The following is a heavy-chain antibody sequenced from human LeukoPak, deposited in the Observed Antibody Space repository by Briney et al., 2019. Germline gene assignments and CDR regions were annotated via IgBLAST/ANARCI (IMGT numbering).Heavy chain of an antibody. Sequence: SVKVSCKASGGTFSSYAISWVRQAPGQGLEWMGGIIPIFGTANYAQKFQGRVTITTDESTSTAYMELSSLRSEDTAVYYCARGYCSSTSCYIEWFDPWGQGTLVTVSS. CDR3: ARGYCSSTSCYIEWFDP. V-gene: IGHV1-69*05. D-gene: IGHD2-2*02. J-gene: IGHJ5*02. CDR2: IIPIFGTA. CDR1: GGTFSSYA.